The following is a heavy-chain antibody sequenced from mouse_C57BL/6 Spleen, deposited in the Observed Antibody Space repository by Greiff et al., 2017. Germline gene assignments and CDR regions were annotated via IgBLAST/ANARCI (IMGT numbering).Heavy chain of an antibody. J-gene: IGHJ4*01. CDR1: GYTFTEYT. D-gene: IGHD1-1*01. Sequence: QVQLQQSGAELVKPGASVKLSCKASGYTFTEYTIHWVKQRSGQGLEWIGWFYPGSGSIKYNEKFKDKATLTADKSSSTVYMELSRLTSEDSAVYFCARHEDRENYYGSTYAMDYWGQGTSVTVSS. V-gene: IGHV1-62-2*01. CDR3: ARHEDRENYYGSTYAMDY. CDR2: FYPGSGSI.